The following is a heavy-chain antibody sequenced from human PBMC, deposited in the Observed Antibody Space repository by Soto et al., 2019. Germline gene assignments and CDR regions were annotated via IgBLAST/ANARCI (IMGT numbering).Heavy chain of an antibody. CDR2: IYYSGST. D-gene: IGHD3-10*01. Sequence: QLQLQESGPGLVKPSETLSLTCTVSGGSISSSSYYWGWIRQPPGKGLEWIGSIYYSGSTYYNPSLKSQVTISVDTSKNQFSLKLSSVTAADTAVYYCARHRYYASGSYYNPYYFDYWGQGTLVTVSS. CDR3: ARHRYYASGSYYNPYYFDY. V-gene: IGHV4-39*01. CDR1: GGSISSSSYY. J-gene: IGHJ4*02.